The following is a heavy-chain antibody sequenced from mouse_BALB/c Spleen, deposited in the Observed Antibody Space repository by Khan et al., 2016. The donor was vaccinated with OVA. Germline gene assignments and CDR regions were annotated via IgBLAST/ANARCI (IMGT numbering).Heavy chain of an antibody. CDR2: ISYSGST. CDR3: ARSLIYYYGSSPY. CDR1: GYSITSDYA. D-gene: IGHD1-1*01. Sequence: EVQLQESGPGLVKPSQSLSLTCTVTGYSITSDYAWNWIRQFPGNKLEWMGYISYSGSTSYNPSLKSRISITRDTSKNQFFLQLNSVTTEDTATYDCARSLIYYYGSSPYWGQGTLVTVSA. J-gene: IGHJ3*01. V-gene: IGHV3-2*02.